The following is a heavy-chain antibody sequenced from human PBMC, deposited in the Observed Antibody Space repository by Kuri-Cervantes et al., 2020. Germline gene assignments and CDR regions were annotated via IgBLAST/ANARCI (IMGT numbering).Heavy chain of an antibody. CDR1: VYSIASYY. Sequence: SETLSLTCTVSVYSIASYYWSWIRQSPGKGLEWLGYVFHSGATNYNPALRSGLTISVDKSKSEFPQRLTSVTAADAALYWCARGYSNNAYSLDLWGQGTTVTVSS. CDR2: VFHSGAT. J-gene: IGHJ6*02. CDR3: ARGYSNNAYSLDL. D-gene: IGHD4-11*01. V-gene: IGHV4-59*12.